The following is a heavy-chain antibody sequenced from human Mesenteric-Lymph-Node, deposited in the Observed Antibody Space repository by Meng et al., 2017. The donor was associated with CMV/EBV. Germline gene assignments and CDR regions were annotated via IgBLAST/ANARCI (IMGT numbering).Heavy chain of an antibody. J-gene: IGHJ4*02. CDR2: ISAYNDKT. D-gene: IGHD2/OR15-2a*01. CDR1: GYTFTTYG. V-gene: IGHV1-18*01. Sequence: SCKASGYTFTTYGVSWVRQAPGQRPEWMGWISAYNDKTNFEEKFRGRVTLTTDTSTSTAYMELRSLRTDDTAIYYCARDFSADYGDYWGQGTLVTVSS. CDR3: ARDFSADYGDY.